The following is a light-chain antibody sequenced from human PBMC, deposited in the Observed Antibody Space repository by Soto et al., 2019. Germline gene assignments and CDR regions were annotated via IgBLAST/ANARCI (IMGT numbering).Light chain of an antibody. V-gene: IGKV3-15*01. CDR1: QSVSTN. J-gene: IGKJ1*01. CDR3: QKYDKWPRT. CDR2: FAS. Sequence: VMTQSPATLSVSPGGRAALSFRASQSVSTNLAWYQQKPGQPPSLLIYFASTGATAVPARFTAGGSGTEFTLTISSLQSDDLAVYHRQKYDKWPRTFGQGTKVDIK.